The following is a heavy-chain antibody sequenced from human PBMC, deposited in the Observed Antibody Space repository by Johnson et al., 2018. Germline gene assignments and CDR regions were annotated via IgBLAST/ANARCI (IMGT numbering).Heavy chain of an antibody. CDR2: INWTSGSI. J-gene: IGHJ1*01. CDR1: GFTFDDYA. Sequence: VQLVESGGGLVQPGRSLRLSCAASGFTFDDYAMHWVRQAPGTGLEWVSGINWTSGSIGVADSVKVRFTISRDNAKNSLYLQMNSLRAEDTALYYCTKPPVGWVGEGAEYFQHWGQGTLVTVSS. CDR3: TKPPVGWVGEGAEYFQH. D-gene: IGHD1-26*01. V-gene: IGHV3-9*01.